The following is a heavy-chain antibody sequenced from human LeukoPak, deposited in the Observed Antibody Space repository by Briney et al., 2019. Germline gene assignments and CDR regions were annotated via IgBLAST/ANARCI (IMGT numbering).Heavy chain of an antibody. Sequence: PSETLSLTCAVYGGSLNGHYWSWIRQPPGKGLEWIGEGSDSGGTKFNPSLKSRVTISADTSKNQFSLKLSSVTAADTAVCYCAKNGQSGFSFDPWGQGTLVTVSS. D-gene: IGHD2-8*01. CDR2: GSDSGGT. CDR1: GGSLNGHY. CDR3: AKNGQSGFSFDP. V-gene: IGHV4-34*01. J-gene: IGHJ5*02.